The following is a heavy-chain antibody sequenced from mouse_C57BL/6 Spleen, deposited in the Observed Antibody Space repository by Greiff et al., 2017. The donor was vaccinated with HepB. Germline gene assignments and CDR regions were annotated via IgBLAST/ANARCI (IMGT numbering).Heavy chain of an antibody. V-gene: IGHV1-7*01. CDR3: ARSSWGFDY. D-gene: IGHD4-1*01. CDR1: GYTFTSYW. CDR2: INPSSGYT. J-gene: IGHJ2*01. Sequence: VQLQQSGAELAKPGASVKLSCKASGYTFTSYWMHWVKQRPGQGLEWIGYINPSSGYTKYNQKFKDKATLTADKSHSTADMQLSSLTYEDSAVYYCARSSWGFDYWGQGTTLTVSS.